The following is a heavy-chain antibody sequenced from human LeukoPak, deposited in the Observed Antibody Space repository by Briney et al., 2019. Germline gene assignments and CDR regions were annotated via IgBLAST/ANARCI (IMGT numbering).Heavy chain of an antibody. V-gene: IGHV3-21*01. Sequence: GGSLRLSCAASGFTFSNAWMSWVRQAPGKGLEWVSSISSSSSYIYYADSVKGRFTISRDNAKNSLYLQMNSLRAEDTAVYYCASYSSSWDSIGYWGQGTLVTVSS. D-gene: IGHD6-13*01. CDR3: ASYSSSWDSIGY. CDR2: ISSSSSYI. J-gene: IGHJ4*02. CDR1: GFTFSNAW.